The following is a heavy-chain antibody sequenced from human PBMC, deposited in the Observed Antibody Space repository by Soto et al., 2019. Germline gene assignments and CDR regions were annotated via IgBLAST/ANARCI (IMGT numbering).Heavy chain of an antibody. CDR2: INTGNDNT. CDR3: ARVGDYGNFYFAY. CDR1: GYTFTSYN. D-gene: IGHD4-17*01. Sequence: ASVKVSCKASGYTFTSYNMHWVRQAPGQGLEWMGWINTGNDNTKYSQKFHGRVTFSRDTSASTVYMDLSSLRADDTAVYYCARVGDYGNFYFAYWGQGTLVTVSS. V-gene: IGHV1-3*04. J-gene: IGHJ4*02.